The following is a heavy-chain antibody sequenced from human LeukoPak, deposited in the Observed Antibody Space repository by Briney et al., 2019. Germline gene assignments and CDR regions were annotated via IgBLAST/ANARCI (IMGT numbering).Heavy chain of an antibody. CDR2: IYYSGST. J-gene: IGHJ6*03. CDR3: ARGQGYYGSGITSYYYYYMDV. CDR1: GGSISSSSYY. V-gene: IGHV4-39*01. D-gene: IGHD3-10*01. Sequence: SETLSLTCTVSGGSISSSSYYWGWIRQPPGKGLEWIGSIYYSGSTYYNPSLKSRVTISVDTSKNQFSLKLSSVTAADTAVYYCARGQGYYGSGITSYYYYYMDVWGKGTTVTVSS.